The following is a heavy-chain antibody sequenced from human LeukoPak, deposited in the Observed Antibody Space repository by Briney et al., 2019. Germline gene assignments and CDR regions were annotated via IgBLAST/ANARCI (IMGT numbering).Heavy chain of an antibody. D-gene: IGHD6-13*01. CDR2: ISSSGSAI. J-gene: IGHJ5*02. Sequence: GGSLRLSCAASGFTFSDYYMSWIRQAPGKGLEWVSYISSSGSAIYYADSVKGRFTISRDNAKNSLYLQMNSLRAEDTAVYYCATYGSSSWYSSWFDPWGQGTLVTVSS. V-gene: IGHV3-11*01. CDR3: ATYGSSSWYSSWFDP. CDR1: GFTFSDYY.